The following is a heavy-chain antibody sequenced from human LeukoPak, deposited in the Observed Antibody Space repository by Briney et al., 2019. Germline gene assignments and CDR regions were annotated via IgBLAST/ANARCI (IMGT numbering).Heavy chain of an antibody. CDR1: GFTFSSYG. J-gene: IGHJ6*02. CDR2: IWYDGSNK. D-gene: IGHD3-3*01. V-gene: IGHV3-33*01. Sequence: GGSLRLSCAASGFTFSSYGMHWVRQAPGKGLEWVAVIWYDGSNKYYADSVKGRFTISRDNSKNTLYLQMNSLRAEDTAVYYCARGPPITIFGVVTEYYGMDVWGQGTTVTVSS. CDR3: ARGPPITIFGVVTEYYGMDV.